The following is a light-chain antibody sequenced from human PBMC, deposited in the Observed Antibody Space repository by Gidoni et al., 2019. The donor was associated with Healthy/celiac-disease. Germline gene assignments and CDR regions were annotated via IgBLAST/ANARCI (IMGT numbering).Light chain of an antibody. V-gene: IGLV2-11*01. CDR2: DVS. CDR1: SSDGGGYNY. CDR3: CSYAGSYPYV. Sequence: QSALTQPRSVSGSPGPSVTISCTGTSSDGGGYNYVSWYQPPPGKAPKLMIYDVSKRPSGVPDRFSGSKSGNTASLTISGLQAEDEADYYCCSYAGSYPYVFGTGTKVTVL. J-gene: IGLJ1*01.